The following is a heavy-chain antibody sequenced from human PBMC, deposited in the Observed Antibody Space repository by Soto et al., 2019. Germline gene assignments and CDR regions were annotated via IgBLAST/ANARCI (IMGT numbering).Heavy chain of an antibody. J-gene: IGHJ5*02. V-gene: IGHV1-18*01. D-gene: IGHD6-19*01. Sequence: ASVKVSCKASGRTFISNAISWVRQAPGQGLEWMGWISANNGNTNYAQKLQGRVTMTTDTSTSTAYMELRSLRSDDTAVYYCARGDNSGWYYWFDPWGQGSLVTVSS. CDR2: ISANNGNT. CDR3: ARGDNSGWYYWFDP. CDR1: GRTFISNA.